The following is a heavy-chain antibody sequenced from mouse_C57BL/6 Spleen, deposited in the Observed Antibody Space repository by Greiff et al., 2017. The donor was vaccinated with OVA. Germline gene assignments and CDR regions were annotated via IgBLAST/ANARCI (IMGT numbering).Heavy chain of an antibody. J-gene: IGHJ4*01. Sequence: EVKLVESGGGLVQPGGSLSLSCAASGFTFTDYYMSWVRQPPGKALEWLGFIRNKANGYTTEYSASVKGRFTISRDNSQSILYLQMNALRAEDSATYYGARYNYPYAMDYWGQGTSVTVSS. CDR3: ARYNYPYAMDY. D-gene: IGHD1-1*01. CDR2: IRNKANGYTT. CDR1: GFTFTDYY. V-gene: IGHV7-3*01.